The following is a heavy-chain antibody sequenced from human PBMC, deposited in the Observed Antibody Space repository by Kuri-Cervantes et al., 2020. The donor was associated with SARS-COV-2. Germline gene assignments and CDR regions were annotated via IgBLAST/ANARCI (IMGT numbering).Heavy chain of an antibody. CDR1: GFTFSSYS. CDR3: AKDRRGFSSSADDAFDI. D-gene: IGHD6-6*01. V-gene: IGHV3-21*01. Sequence: GESLKISCAASGFTFSSYSMNWVRQAPGKGLEWVSSISSSSSYIYYADSVKGRFTISRDNAKNSLYLQMNSLRAEDTAVYYCAKDRRGFSSSADDAFDIWGQGTMVTVSS. J-gene: IGHJ3*02. CDR2: ISSSSSYI.